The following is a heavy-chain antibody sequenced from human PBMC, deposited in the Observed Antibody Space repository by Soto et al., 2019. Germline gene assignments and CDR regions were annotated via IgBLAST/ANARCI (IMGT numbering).Heavy chain of an antibody. CDR1: GGSISSGGYY. Sequence: QVQLQESGPGLVKPSQTLSLTCTVSGGSISSGGYYWSWIRQHPGKGLEWIGYIYYSGSTYYNPSLKSRVTLSVDTSKNQFSLKVSSVTAAYTAVYHCARGELRFWFDPWGQGTLVTVSS. J-gene: IGHJ5*02. CDR2: IYYSGST. D-gene: IGHD1-26*01. CDR3: ARGELRFWFDP. V-gene: IGHV4-31*03.